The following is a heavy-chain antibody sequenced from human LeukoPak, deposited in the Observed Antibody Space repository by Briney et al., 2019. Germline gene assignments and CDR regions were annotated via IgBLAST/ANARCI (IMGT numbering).Heavy chain of an antibody. D-gene: IGHD5-12*01. CDR1: GYTFTSYG. Sequence: GASVKVSCKASGYTFTSYGISWVRLAPGQGLEWMGWISAYNGNTNYAQKLQGRVTMTTDTSTSTAYMELRSLRSDDTAVYYCARGRIVATIRAFVGYYFDYWGQGTLVTVSS. V-gene: IGHV1-18*04. CDR2: ISAYNGNT. CDR3: ARGRIVATIRAFVGYYFDY. J-gene: IGHJ4*02.